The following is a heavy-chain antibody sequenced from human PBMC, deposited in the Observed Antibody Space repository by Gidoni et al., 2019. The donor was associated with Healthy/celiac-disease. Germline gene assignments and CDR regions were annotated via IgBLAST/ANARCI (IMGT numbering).Heavy chain of an antibody. J-gene: IGHJ4*02. V-gene: IGHV4-34*01. CDR1: GGSFGGYY. D-gene: IGHD3-10*01. CDR3: ARCRYGSGSYWSRYYFDY. Sequence: QGQLQQWGEGRLKLSETLSLTCAVYGGSFGGYYWSWIRQPPGKGLEWIGEINHSGSTNYNPSLKSRVTISVDTSKNQFSLKLSSVTAADTAVYYCARCRYGSGSYWSRYYFDYWGQGTLVTVSS. CDR2: INHSGST.